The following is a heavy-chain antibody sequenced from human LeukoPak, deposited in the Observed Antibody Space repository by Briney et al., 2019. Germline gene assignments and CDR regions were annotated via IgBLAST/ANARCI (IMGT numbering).Heavy chain of an antibody. CDR1: GVSISNYY. CDR3: ARCRYDILTGYLSASDAFDI. Sequence: SETLSLTCTVSGVSISNYYWTWIRQPPGKGLEWIGYIYYSGSTNYNPSLKSRVTISVDTSKNQFSLKLSSVTAADTAVYYCARCRYDILTGYLSASDAFDIWGQGTMVTVSS. CDR2: IYYSGST. D-gene: IGHD3-9*01. V-gene: IGHV4-59*01. J-gene: IGHJ3*02.